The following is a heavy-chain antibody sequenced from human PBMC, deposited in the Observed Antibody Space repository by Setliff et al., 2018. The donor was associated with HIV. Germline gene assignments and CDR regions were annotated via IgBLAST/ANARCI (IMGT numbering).Heavy chain of an antibody. V-gene: IGHV4-61*09. D-gene: IGHD5-12*01. CDR3: ARQRSGYNYPYYYPYYMDV. CDR2: IYSSGST. CDR1: GGSISSGHYY. J-gene: IGHJ6*03. Sequence: SETLSLTCTVSGGSISSGHYYWSRIRQPAGKGLEWIGHIYSSGSTNYNPSLKSRVTISVDTSKNQFSLKLSSVTAADTAVYYCARQRSGYNYPYYYPYYMDVWG.